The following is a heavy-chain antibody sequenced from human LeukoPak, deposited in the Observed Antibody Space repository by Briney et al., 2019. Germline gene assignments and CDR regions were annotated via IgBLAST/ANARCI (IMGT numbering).Heavy chain of an antibody. D-gene: IGHD3-9*01. CDR1: GYTFTDYY. Sequence: ASVKVSCKASGYTFTDYYIHWVRQAPGQGLEWMGRINPKSGGTNYAQEFQGRVTMTRDTSISTVYMELSRLRSDDTAVFYCARFDWLLYYFDYWGQGTLVTVSS. CDR3: ARFDWLLYYFDY. CDR2: INPKSGGT. J-gene: IGHJ4*02. V-gene: IGHV1-2*06.